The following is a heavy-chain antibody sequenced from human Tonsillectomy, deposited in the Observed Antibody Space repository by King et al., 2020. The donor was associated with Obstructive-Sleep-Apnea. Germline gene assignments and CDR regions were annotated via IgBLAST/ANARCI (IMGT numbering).Heavy chain of an antibody. D-gene: IGHD3-3*01. Sequence: VQLVESGGGLVKPGGSLRLSCAASGFTLSNAWMSGVRQAPGKGLEWVGRIKSKTDGGTTDYAAPVKGRFTISRDDSKNTLYLQMNSLKTQDTAVYYFTTDRPYESSYWGQGTLVTVSS. V-gene: IGHV3-15*01. CDR2: IKSKTDGGTT. J-gene: IGHJ4*02. CDR3: TTDRPYESSY. CDR1: GFTLSNAW.